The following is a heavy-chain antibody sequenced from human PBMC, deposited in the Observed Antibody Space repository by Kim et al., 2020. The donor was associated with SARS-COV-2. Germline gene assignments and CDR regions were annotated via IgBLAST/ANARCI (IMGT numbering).Heavy chain of an antibody. CDR3: ATANDFLESPDY. D-gene: IGHD3-3*01. Sequence: IYAQKFQGRVTMTEDTSTDPAYMELSSLRSEDTAVYYCATANDFLESPDYWGQGTLVTVSS. J-gene: IGHJ4*02. V-gene: IGHV1-24*01.